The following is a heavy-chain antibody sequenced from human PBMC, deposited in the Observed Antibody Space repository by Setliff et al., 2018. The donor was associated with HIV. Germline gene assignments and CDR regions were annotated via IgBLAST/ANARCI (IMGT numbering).Heavy chain of an antibody. CDR3: ARGIIFSNGYSRDAFDL. CDR2: MNPNSGNA. Sequence: ASVKVSCKASGYTFSNYDINWARKATGQGLEWMGWMNPNSGNAGYAQKFQGRVTMTRDTYISTAYLELSSLSSEDTAVYYCARGIIFSNGYSRDAFDLWGQGTMVTVSS. CDR1: GYTFSNYD. V-gene: IGHV1-8*02. D-gene: IGHD3-22*01. J-gene: IGHJ3*01.